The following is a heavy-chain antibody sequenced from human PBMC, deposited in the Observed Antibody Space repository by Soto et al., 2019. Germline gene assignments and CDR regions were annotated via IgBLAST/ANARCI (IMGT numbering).Heavy chain of an antibody. CDR3: ARDSPAVDH. V-gene: IGHV1-18*01. CDR2: ISAYNGNT. CDR1: GYTFSSYA. Sequence: QVQLVQSGAEVKKPGASVKVSCKASGYTFSSYAISWVRQAPGQGLEWMGWISAYNGNTKYAQKLQGRVTMTTDTSTSRGCRERRSLRSGDTAVYYCARDSPAVDHGGQGTLVTVSS. J-gene: IGHJ4*02.